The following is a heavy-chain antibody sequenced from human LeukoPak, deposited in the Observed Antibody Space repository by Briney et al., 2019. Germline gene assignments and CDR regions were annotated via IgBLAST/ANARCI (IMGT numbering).Heavy chain of an antibody. D-gene: IGHD2/OR15-2a*01. J-gene: IGHJ5*02. V-gene: IGHV4-59*08. CDR3: ARHNRLDP. CDR2: IYYSGST. Sequence: SETLSLTCTVSGGSISSYYWSWIRQPPGKGLEWIGYIYYSGSTNYNPSLKSRVTISVDTSKNQFSLKLSSATAADTAVYYCARHNRLDPWGQGTLVTVSS. CDR1: GGSISSYY.